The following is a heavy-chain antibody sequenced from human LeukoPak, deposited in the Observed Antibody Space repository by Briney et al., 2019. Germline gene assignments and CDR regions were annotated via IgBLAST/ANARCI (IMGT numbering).Heavy chain of an antibody. CDR3: ARSYSYYFYYLDV. Sequence: KSSETLSLTCTVSGGSISSYYWSWIRQPAGKGLEWIGRIYTSGSTNYNSSLKSRVTMSVDTSKSQFSLELSSVTAADTALYYCARSYSYYFYYLDVWGKGTTVTVSS. V-gene: IGHV4-4*07. J-gene: IGHJ6*03. CDR2: IYTSGST. CDR1: GGSISSYY.